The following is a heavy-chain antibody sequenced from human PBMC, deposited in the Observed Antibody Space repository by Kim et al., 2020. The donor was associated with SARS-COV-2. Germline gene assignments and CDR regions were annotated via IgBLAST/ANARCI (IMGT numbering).Heavy chain of an antibody. V-gene: IGHV5-10-1*01. CDR1: GYSFTSYW. Sequence: GESLKISCKGSGYSFTSYWISWVRQMPGKGLEWMGRIDPSASYTNYSPSFQGHVTISADKSISTAYLQLSSLQASDTALYYCERIGYCSSTSCLSGGMDVWGQGTTGTVSS. D-gene: IGHD2-2*01. CDR2: IDPSASYT. J-gene: IGHJ6*01. CDR3: ERIGYCSSTSCLSGGMDV.